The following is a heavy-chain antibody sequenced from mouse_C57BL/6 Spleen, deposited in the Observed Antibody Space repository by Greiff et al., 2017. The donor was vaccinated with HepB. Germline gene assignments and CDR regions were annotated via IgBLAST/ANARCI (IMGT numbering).Heavy chain of an antibody. J-gene: IGHJ2*01. CDR1: GYTFTSYW. V-gene: IGHV1-55*01. D-gene: IGHD2-4*01. Sequence: VQLQQSGAELVKPGASVKMSCKASGYTFTSYWITWVKQRPGQGLEWIGDIYPGSGSTNYNEKFKSKATLTVDTSSSTAYMQLSSRTSEDSAVYYCASSWDYDMGFDYWGQGTTLTVSS. CDR2: IYPGSGST. CDR3: ASSWDYDMGFDY.